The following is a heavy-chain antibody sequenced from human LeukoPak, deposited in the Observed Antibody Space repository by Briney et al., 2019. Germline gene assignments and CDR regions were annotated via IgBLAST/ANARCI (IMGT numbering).Heavy chain of an antibody. V-gene: IGHV3-23*01. D-gene: IGHD6-13*01. CDR2: ISGSGGST. CDR3: AKQGYSSSWNHSDY. J-gene: IGHJ4*02. Sequence: PGGSLRLSCAASGFTFTSYAMSWVRQAPGKGLEWVSAISGSGGSTYYADSVKGRFTTSRDNSKNTLYLQMNSLRAEDTAVYYCAKQGYSSSWNHSDYWGQGTLVTVSS. CDR1: GFTFTSYA.